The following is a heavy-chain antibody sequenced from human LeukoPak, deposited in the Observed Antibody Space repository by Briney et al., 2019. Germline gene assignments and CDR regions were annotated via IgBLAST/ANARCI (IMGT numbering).Heavy chain of an antibody. CDR1: GGSISSYY. Sequence: SETLSLTCTVSGGSISSYYWSWIRQPPGKGLEWIGYIYYSGSTNYNPSLKSRVTISVDTSKNQLSLKLSSVTAADTAVYYCARDSPDYYDSSGLDYWGQGTLVTVSS. CDR3: ARDSPDYYDSSGLDY. CDR2: IYYSGST. D-gene: IGHD3-22*01. V-gene: IGHV4-59*01. J-gene: IGHJ4*02.